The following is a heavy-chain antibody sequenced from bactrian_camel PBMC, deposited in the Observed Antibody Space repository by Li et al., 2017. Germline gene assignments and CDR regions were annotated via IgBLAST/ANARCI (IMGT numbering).Heavy chain of an antibody. CDR1: TNIVRSTC. J-gene: IGHJ4*01. V-gene: IGHV3S31*01. D-gene: IGHD1*01. CDR3: AAASYCRLNRVPKEEFTY. CDR2: IDRRDAP. Sequence: VQLVESGGGSVQAGGSLTLSCKASTNIVRSTCMGWVHQSPGKGREGVASIDRRDAPDYALHVKGRFTISKDNANHILYLEMNGLEPEDSGMYVCAAASYCRLNRVPKEEFTYWGQGTQVTVS.